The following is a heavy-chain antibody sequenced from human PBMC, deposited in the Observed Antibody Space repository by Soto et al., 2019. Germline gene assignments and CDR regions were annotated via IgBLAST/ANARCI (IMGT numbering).Heavy chain of an antibody. J-gene: IGHJ5*02. CDR2: IYWNDGT. D-gene: IGHD3-22*01. V-gene: IGHV2-5*04. Sequence: SGPTLVNPTQTLTLTCALSGFSLSANGVGVGWIRQAPGGALEWLAIIYWNDGTSIRPTLQSRLSISKDTSKNQVVLSLSIMDPRDTGTYYCESKVSGSYWKFDPWGPGAQVTVAS. CDR1: GFSLSANGVG. CDR3: ESKVSGSYWKFDP.